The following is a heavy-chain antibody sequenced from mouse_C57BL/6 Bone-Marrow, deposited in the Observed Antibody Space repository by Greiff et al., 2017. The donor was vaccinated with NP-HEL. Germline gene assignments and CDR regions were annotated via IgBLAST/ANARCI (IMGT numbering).Heavy chain of an antibody. CDR3: ARSRDYYGSTWFAY. CDR1: GYTFTSYW. D-gene: IGHD1-1*01. CDR2: IDPSDSYT. V-gene: IGHV1-59*01. J-gene: IGHJ3*01. Sequence: QVHVKQPGAELVRPGTSVKLSCKASGYTFTSYWMHWVKQRPGQGLEWIGVIDPSDSYTNYNQKFKGKATLTVDTSSSTAYMQLSSLTSEDSAVYYCARSRDYYGSTWFAYWGQGTLVTVSA.